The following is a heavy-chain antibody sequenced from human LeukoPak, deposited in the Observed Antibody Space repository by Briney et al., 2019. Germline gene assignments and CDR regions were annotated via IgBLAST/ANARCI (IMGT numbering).Heavy chain of an antibody. CDR3: ARGPGALDS. D-gene: IGHD2-8*02. Sequence: AGGSLRLSCAASGFTFSSYSMNWVRQAPGKGLEWVSYISSSSSTIYYADSVKGRFTISRDNAKNSLYLQMNSLRAEDTAVYYCARGPGALDSWGQGTLVTVSS. J-gene: IGHJ4*02. CDR2: ISSSSSTI. V-gene: IGHV3-48*01. CDR1: GFTFSSYS.